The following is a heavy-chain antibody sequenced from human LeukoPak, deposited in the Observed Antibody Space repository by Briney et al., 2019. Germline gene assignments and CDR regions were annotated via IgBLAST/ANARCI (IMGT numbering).Heavy chain of an antibody. Sequence: GGSLRLSCAASGFTFRNFGMSWVRQAPGKGLEWVSIISASGGSTFYADSVKGRFTISRDNSKNTMYLQMNSLRAEDTAVYYCAKRGGYDSTGYYFDSWGQGTLVTVSS. J-gene: IGHJ4*02. D-gene: IGHD3-22*01. CDR3: AKRGGYDSTGYYFDS. V-gene: IGHV3-23*01. CDR2: ISASGGST. CDR1: GFTFRNFG.